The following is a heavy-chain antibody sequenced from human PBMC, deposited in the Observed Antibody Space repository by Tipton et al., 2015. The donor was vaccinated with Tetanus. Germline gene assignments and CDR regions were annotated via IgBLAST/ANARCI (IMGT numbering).Heavy chain of an antibody. CDR1: GALLTTGGYY. CDR3: ARGITDGYNRRFDY. Sequence: LRLSCNVSGALLTTGGYYWSWIRQPAGKGLEWIGHISNGNTDYSPSLKSRVTLSVDTSKNQFSLEVRSVTAADTAVYYCARGITDGYNRRFDYWCQGTRVAVSP. V-gene: IGHV4-61*09. J-gene: IGHJ4*02. CDR2: ISNGNT. D-gene: IGHD5-24*01.